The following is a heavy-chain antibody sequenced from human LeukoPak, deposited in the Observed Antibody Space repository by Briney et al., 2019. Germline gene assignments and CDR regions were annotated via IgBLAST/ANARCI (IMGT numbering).Heavy chain of an antibody. J-gene: IGHJ4*02. CDR3: ANSWTVYFRGVNY. Sequence: GGSLRLSCAASGFTFSSYAMSWVRQAPGKGLEWVSYISSSGSTIYYADSAKGRFTIFRDNSKNTLYLQMNSLRAEDTALYYCANSWTVYFRGVNYWGQGTLVTVSS. CDR1: GFTFSSYA. V-gene: IGHV3-48*01. CDR2: ISSSGSTI. D-gene: IGHD3/OR15-3a*01.